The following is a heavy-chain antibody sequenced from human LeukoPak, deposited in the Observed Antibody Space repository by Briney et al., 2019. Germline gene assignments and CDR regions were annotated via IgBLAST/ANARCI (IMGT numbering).Heavy chain of an antibody. CDR2: VIPISGTA. CDR3: ARGATFYRRTLVNYFDY. J-gene: IGHJ4*02. D-gene: IGHD4-11*01. Sequence: GASVKLSCTAAGATFSSYGISWGRQTPGHPLEWMGGVIPISGTASSAQRLHGRARFTTDESTCTDYMELTSLRSEGTAVYYCARGATFYRRTLVNYFDYWGEGALGTLS. CDR1: GATFSSYG. V-gene: IGHV1-69*05.